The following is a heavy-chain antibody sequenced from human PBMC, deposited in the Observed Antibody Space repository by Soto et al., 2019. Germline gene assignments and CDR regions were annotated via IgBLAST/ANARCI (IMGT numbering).Heavy chain of an antibody. CDR2: ISHSGST. CDR3: ASGSHVPHY. Sequence: QLQLQESGSGLVKPSQTLSLTCAVSGGSISSGGYSWSWIRQPPGKGLEWIGYISHSGSTYYNPSLKSRLTISVDRSKDQFSLKLSSMTAADTAVYYCASGSHVPHYWGQGTLVTVSS. D-gene: IGHD6-6*01. J-gene: IGHJ4*02. V-gene: IGHV4-30-2*01. CDR1: GGSISSGGYS.